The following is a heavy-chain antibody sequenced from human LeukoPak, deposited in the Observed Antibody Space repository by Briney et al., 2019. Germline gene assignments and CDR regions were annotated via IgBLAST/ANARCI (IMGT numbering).Heavy chain of an antibody. CDR1: GGSLSSGGYY. V-gene: IGHV4-31*01. CDR3: ARGPMVRGVYYFDP. Sequence: SRTLSLTCTVSGGSLSSGGYYWRWLRQPPGKGLEWIGHIDYSGCTYYNPSLKSTVTISVDTSKNQLSLKLRSVTAADTAVYYCARGPMVRGVYYFDPWGQGTLVTVSS. D-gene: IGHD3-10*01. CDR2: IDYSGCT. J-gene: IGHJ5*02.